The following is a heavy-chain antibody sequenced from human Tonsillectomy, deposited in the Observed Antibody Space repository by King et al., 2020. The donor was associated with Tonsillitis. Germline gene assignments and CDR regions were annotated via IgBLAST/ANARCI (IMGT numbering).Heavy chain of an antibody. J-gene: IGHJ6*02. Sequence: VQLVESGGGVVQPGRSLRLSCAVSGFTFNAYAMHWVRQAPGKGLEWVAVISSDGNKKYYGDSVKGRFTISRDNSKNTLFLQMDSLRADDTAVYYCANLIVGSGTASYYGIDDWGQGTTVTAS. V-gene: IGHV3-30*18. D-gene: IGHD1-26*01. CDR1: GFTFNAYA. CDR3: ANLIVGSGTASYYGIDD. CDR2: ISSDGNKK.